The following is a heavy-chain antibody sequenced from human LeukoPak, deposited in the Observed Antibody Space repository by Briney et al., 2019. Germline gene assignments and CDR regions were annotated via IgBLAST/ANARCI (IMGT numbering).Heavy chain of an antibody. CDR2: INHSGST. Sequence: GSLRLSCAASGFTFSSYAMSWIRQPPGKGLEWIGQINHSGSTNYNPSLKSRVTISVDTSKNQFSLKLSSVTAADTAVYYCAKGGSGIAARPPYYYYFMDVWGKGTTVTVSS. CDR3: AKGGSGIAARPPYYYYFMDV. J-gene: IGHJ6*03. CDR1: GFTFSSYA. V-gene: IGHV4-34*01. D-gene: IGHD6-6*01.